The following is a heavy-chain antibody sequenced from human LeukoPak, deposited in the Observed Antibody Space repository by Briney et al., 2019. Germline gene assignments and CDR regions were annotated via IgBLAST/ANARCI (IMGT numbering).Heavy chain of an antibody. D-gene: IGHD6-6*01. J-gene: IGHJ3*02. V-gene: IGHV1-2*02. CDR1: GYIFTDYY. Sequence: ASVTVSCQSSGYIFTDYYMHWVRPAPGQGLEWVGWINPNSGGTNYAQKFQGRVTMTRDTSISTAYMELSRLRSDNTAVYYCARDPPGSSASRQIFDIWGQGTMVTVSS. CDR2: INPNSGGT. CDR3: ARDPPGSSASRQIFDI.